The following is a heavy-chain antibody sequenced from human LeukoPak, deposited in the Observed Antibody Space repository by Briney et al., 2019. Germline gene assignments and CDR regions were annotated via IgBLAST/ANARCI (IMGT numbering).Heavy chain of an antibody. J-gene: IGHJ4*02. D-gene: IGHD3-22*01. CDR2: ISGSGGST. Sequence: GGSLRLSCAASGFTFSSYAMSWVRQAPGKGLEWVSAISGSGGSTYYADSVKGRFTISRDNSKNTLYLQMNSLSAEDTAVYYCAKVDYYDSSGSLVDYWGQGTLVTVSS. CDR1: GFTFSSYA. CDR3: AKVDYYDSSGSLVDY. V-gene: IGHV3-23*01.